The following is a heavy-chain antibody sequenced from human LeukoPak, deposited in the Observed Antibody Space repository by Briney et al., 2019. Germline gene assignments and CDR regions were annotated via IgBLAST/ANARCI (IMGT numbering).Heavy chain of an antibody. CDR3: ARDIDDVGALLDF. CDR2: INYSGRT. Sequence: TSETLSLTCTISDDSISNNRYFWAWLPQPPGKGLEWIGSINYSGRTYYNPSLKSRLTMSVDTAKRQFSLKLISVTAADTALYYCARDIDDVGALLDFWGQGTLVTVSS. J-gene: IGHJ4*02. D-gene: IGHD1-26*01. V-gene: IGHV4-39*07. CDR1: DDSISNNRYF.